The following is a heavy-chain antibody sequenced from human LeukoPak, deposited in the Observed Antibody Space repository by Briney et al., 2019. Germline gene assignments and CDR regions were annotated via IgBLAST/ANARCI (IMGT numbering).Heavy chain of an antibody. CDR2: ISYGGST. J-gene: IGHJ4*02. D-gene: IGHD1-26*01. CDR1: GGSISSSNYY. V-gene: IGHV4-39*07. CDR3: ASLGGTYDY. Sequence: SETLSLTCTVSGGSISSSNYYWGWIRQPPGKGLEWIGSISYGGSTYYNPSLKSRVTLSVDTSKNQFSLKLSSVTAADTAVYYCASLGGTYDYWGQGTLVTVSS.